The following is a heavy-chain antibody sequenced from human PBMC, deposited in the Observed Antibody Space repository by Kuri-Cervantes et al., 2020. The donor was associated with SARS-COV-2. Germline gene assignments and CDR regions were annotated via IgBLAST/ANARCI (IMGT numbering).Heavy chain of an antibody. D-gene: IGHD3-22*01. CDR2: IYPGDSDT. Sequence: KLSCKGSGYSFTSYWIGCVRQMPGKGLEWMGFIYPGDSDTRYSPSFQGQVTISADKSISTAYLQWSSLKASDTAMYYWARHRAGGYYDSSGLDVWGQGTTVTVSS. J-gene: IGHJ6*02. CDR1: GYSFTSYW. CDR3: ARHRAGGYYDSSGLDV. V-gene: IGHV5-51*01.